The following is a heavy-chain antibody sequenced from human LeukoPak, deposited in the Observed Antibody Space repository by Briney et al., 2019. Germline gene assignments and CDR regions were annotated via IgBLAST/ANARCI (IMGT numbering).Heavy chain of an antibody. CDR2: IIPIFGTA. J-gene: IGHJ4*02. D-gene: IGHD3-9*01. Sequence: SVKVSCKASGGTFSSYAISWVRQAPGQGLEWMGGIIPIFGTANYAQKFQGRVTITTDESTSTAYMELSSLRSEDTAVYYCASGGSYDILPGYYALDYWGQGTLVTVSS. V-gene: IGHV1-69*05. CDR3: ASGGSYDILPGYYALDY. CDR1: GGTFSSYA.